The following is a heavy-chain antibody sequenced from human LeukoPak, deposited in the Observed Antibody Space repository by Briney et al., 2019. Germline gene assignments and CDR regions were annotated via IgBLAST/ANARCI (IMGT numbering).Heavy chain of an antibody. V-gene: IGHV3-23*01. D-gene: IGHD2-15*01. CDR1: GFTFSNYA. J-gene: IGHJ6*02. CDR2: ISGGGSTT. CDR3: AKAQRHFVVVVAATRDYYYYGMDV. Sequence: GGSLRLSCVVSGFTFSNYAMSWVRQAPGKGLEWVSVISGGGSTTYYADSVKGRFTISRDNSKNTLYLQMNSLRAEDTAVYYCAKAQRHFVVVVAATRDYYYYGMDVWGQGTTVTVSS.